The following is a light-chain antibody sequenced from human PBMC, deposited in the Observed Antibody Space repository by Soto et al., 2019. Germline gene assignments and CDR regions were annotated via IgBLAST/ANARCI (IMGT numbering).Light chain of an antibody. CDR3: MQGTRWPPYT. Sequence: DVVVTQSPLSLPVTLGRPASISCRSRQSLVYTDGDTYLNWFQQRPGQSPRRLILRVSNRGSGVPDRFSGRGSGTDFTLKISRVEAEDVGVSYYMQGTRWPPYTFGQGTKLEIK. J-gene: IGKJ2*01. V-gene: IGKV2-30*01. CDR1: QSLVYTDGDTY. CDR2: RVS.